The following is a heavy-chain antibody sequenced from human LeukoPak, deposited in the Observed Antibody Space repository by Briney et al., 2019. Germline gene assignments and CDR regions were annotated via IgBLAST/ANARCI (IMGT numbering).Heavy chain of an antibody. V-gene: IGHV3-21*01. Sequence: PGGSLRLSCAASGFTLSSYSMNWVRQAPGKGLEWVSSISSSSSYIYYADSVKGRFTISRDNAKNSLYLQMNGLRAEDTAVYYCARGQIVVVPAAKEGHGFDYWGQGTLVTVSS. D-gene: IGHD2-2*01. CDR2: ISSSSSYI. J-gene: IGHJ4*02. CDR3: ARGQIVVVPAAKEGHGFDY. CDR1: GFTLSSYS.